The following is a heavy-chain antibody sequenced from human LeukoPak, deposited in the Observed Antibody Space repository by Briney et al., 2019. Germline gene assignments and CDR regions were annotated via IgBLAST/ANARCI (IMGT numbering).Heavy chain of an antibody. CDR3: TTDEDWNYARKDV. J-gene: IGHJ6*02. D-gene: IGHD1-7*01. Sequence: GGSLRLSCAASGFTFNYAWMSWVRQAPGKGLEWVGQTVSEIDGGTTDYATPVKGRFTISRDDSKSTLYLQMNSLKIEDTAVYYCTTDEDWNYARKDVWGQGATVIVSS. CDR2: TVSEIDGGTT. V-gene: IGHV3-15*04. CDR1: GFTFNYAW.